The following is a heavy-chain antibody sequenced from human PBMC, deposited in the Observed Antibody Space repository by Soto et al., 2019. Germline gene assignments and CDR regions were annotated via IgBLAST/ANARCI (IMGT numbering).Heavy chain of an antibody. CDR3: AKGVVVTTAAFDY. V-gene: IGHV3-23*01. D-gene: IGHD3-22*01. Sequence: EVQLLESGGGLVQPGGSLRLSCAASGFTFSNYAMSWVRQAPGKGLEWVSAIGGSGGSTYYADSVKSRFAISRDKSENTLYLQMNSLRAEDTAVYYCAKGVVVTTAAFDYWGQGTLVAVSS. CDR1: GFTFSNYA. J-gene: IGHJ4*02. CDR2: IGGSGGST.